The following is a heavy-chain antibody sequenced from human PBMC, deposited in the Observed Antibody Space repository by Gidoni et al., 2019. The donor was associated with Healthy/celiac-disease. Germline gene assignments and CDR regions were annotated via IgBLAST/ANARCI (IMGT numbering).Heavy chain of an antibody. V-gene: IGHV1-2*04. D-gene: IGHD2-15*01. CDR1: GYTFTGYY. Sequence: QLQLVQSGAAVKKPGASVKVSCKASGYTFTGYYMHWVRQAHGQGLEWMGWINPNSGGTNYAQKLQGWGTMTRDTSISTAYMELSRLRSDDTAVYYCARGYCSGGSGHNWFDPWGKGTLVTVSS. J-gene: IGHJ5*02. CDR2: INPNSGGT. CDR3: ARGYCSGGSGHNWFDP.